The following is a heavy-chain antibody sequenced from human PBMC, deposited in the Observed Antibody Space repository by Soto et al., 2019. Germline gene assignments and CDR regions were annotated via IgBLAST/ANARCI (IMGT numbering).Heavy chain of an antibody. V-gene: IGHV4-39*01. CDR1: GGSVSNSNYY. CDR3: VRQRNSVLTQAYFDY. J-gene: IGHJ4*02. D-gene: IGHD2-8*01. Sequence: PSETLSLTCTVSGGSVSNSNYYWGWIRQSPGKGLEWIGSVYYRGRSYSKSSVKSRVTISVETSKNQFSLNLNSVTASDTAVYYCVRQRNSVLTQAYFDYWGQGAMVTVSS. CDR2: VYYRGRS.